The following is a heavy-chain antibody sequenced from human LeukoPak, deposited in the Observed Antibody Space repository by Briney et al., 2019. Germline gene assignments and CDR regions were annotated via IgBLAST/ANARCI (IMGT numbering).Heavy chain of an antibody. CDR2: VSGSGGST. D-gene: IGHD2-2*01. V-gene: IGHV3-23*01. Sequence: GGSLRLSCAASGFTFSSYAMRWVRQAPGKGLEWVSAVSGSGGSTYYADSVKGRFTISRDNSKNTLYLQMNSLRAEDTAVYYCAKFSGIVVVPAAIHFDYWGQGTLVTVSS. J-gene: IGHJ4*02. CDR3: AKFSGIVVVPAAIHFDY. CDR1: GFTFSSYA.